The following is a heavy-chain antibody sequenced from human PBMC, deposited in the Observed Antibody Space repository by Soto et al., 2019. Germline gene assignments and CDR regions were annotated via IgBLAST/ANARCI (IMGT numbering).Heavy chain of an antibody. D-gene: IGHD6-13*01. CDR3: ARDPRQVGIAAAPPGEYYYGMDV. J-gene: IGHJ6*02. V-gene: IGHV1-18*01. Sequence: QVQLVQSGAEVKKPGASVKVSCKASGYTFTSYGISWVRQAPGQGLEWMGWISAYNGNTNYAQKLQGRVTMTTDTPTSTAYMELRSLRSDDTAVYYCARDPRQVGIAAAPPGEYYYGMDVWGQGTTVTVSS. CDR1: GYTFTSYG. CDR2: ISAYNGNT.